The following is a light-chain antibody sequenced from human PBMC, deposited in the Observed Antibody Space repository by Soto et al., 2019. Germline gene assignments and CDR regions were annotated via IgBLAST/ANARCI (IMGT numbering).Light chain of an antibody. CDR3: MQALHTLNT. CDR1: QSLLDSNGYNS. V-gene: IGKV2-28*01. J-gene: IGKJ2*01. CDR2: MGS. Sequence: DIVMTQSPLSLAVTPGEPASISCRSSQSLLDSNGYNSLDWYLQKPGQSPQLLLYMGSYRASGVPDRFRGSGSGTDFTLKISRVEAEDVGVYYCMQALHTLNTFGHGTKLEIK.